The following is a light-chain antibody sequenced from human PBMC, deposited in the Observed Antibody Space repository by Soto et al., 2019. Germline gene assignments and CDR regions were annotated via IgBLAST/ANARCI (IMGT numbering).Light chain of an antibody. J-gene: IGLJ1*01. CDR2: EVS. V-gene: IGLV2-14*01. CDR3: SSYTSNSPYV. CDR1: SSDVGGYNY. Sequence: LTQPASVSGSPGQSITISCTGTSSDVGGYNYVSWYQQHPGKAPKLMIYEVSNRPSGVSNRFSGSKSGNTASLTISGLQAEDEADYYCSSYTSNSPYVFGTGTKVTVL.